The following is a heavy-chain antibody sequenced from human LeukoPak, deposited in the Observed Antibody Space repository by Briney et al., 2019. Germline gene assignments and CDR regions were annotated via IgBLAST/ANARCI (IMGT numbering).Heavy chain of an antibody. V-gene: IGHV1-69*05. CDR3: ARAAGETQYYYYYYMDV. D-gene: IGHD3-10*01. Sequence: GASLKVSCKASGGTFSSYAISWVRQAPGQGLEWMGGIIPIFGTANYAQKFQGRVTITTDESTSTAYMELSSLRSEDTAVYYCARAAGETQYYYYYYMDVWGKGTTVTVSS. CDR2: IIPIFGTA. J-gene: IGHJ6*03. CDR1: GGTFSSYA.